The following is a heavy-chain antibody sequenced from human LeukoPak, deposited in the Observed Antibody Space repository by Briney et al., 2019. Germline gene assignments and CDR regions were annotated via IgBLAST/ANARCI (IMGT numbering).Heavy chain of an antibody. CDR1: GYTLTELS. CDR3: ATAEDILTGYYNEYYFDY. D-gene: IGHD3-9*01. J-gene: IGHJ4*02. V-gene: IGHV1-24*01. Sequence: ASVKVSCKASGYTLTELSMHWVRQAPGKGLEWMGGFDPEDGETIYAQKFQGRVTMTEDTSTDTAYMELSSLRSEDTAVYYCATAEDILTGYYNEYYFDYWGQGTLVTVSS. CDR2: FDPEDGET.